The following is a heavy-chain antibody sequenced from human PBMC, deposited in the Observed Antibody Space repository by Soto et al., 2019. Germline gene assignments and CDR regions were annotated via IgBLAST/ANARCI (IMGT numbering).Heavy chain of an antibody. J-gene: IGHJ6*02. Sequence: PGDALKISCQGSGYSFTTYWICSLRQMPGKGLEWMGIIYPADSDTRYSPSFQGQVTISADKSISTAYLQWSSLKASDTAMYYCAMPYSGLMDVWGQGTTVTVSS. CDR2: IYPADSDT. V-gene: IGHV5-51*01. CDR3: AMPYSGLMDV. CDR1: GYSFTTYW. D-gene: IGHD1-26*01.